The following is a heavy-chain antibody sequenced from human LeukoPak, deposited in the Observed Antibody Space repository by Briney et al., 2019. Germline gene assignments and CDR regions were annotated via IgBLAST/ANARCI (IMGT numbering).Heavy chain of an antibody. Sequence: PSETLSLTCTVSGGSISSYYWSWIRQPPGKGLEWIGYIYYSGSTNYNPSLKSRVTISVDTSKNQFSLKLSSVTAADTAVYYCARIYDSSGARGNYYYYMDVWGKGTTVTVSS. J-gene: IGHJ6*03. CDR1: GGSISSYY. D-gene: IGHD3-22*01. CDR2: IYYSGST. CDR3: ARIYDSSGARGNYYYYMDV. V-gene: IGHV4-59*01.